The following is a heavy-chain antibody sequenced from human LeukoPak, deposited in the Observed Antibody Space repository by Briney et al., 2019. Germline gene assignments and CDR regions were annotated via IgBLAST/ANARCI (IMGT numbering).Heavy chain of an antibody. CDR3: ARVDCSSTSCYKWSGYYYYYGMDV. CDR2: IYYSGST. CDR1: GGSISSSSYY. V-gene: IGHV4-39*07. D-gene: IGHD2-2*02. Sequence: SETLSLTCTVSGGSISSSSYYWGWIRQPPGKGLEWIGSIYYSGSTNYNPSLKSRVTISVDTSKNQFSLKLSSVTAADTAVYYCARVDCSSTSCYKWSGYYYYYGMDVWGQGTTVTVSS. J-gene: IGHJ6*02.